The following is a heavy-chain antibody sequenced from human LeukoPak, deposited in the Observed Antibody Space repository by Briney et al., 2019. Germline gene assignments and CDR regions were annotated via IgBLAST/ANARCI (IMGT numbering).Heavy chain of an antibody. Sequence: GGSLRLSCAASGFTFSSYWMSWVRQAPGKGLEWVANIKQDGSEKYYVDSVKGRFTISRDNAKNSLYLQMNSLRAEDTAVYYCAREGGRDVLRFLEWPYYYYYYMDVWGKGTTVTASS. D-gene: IGHD3-3*01. CDR2: IKQDGSEK. CDR1: GFTFSSYW. CDR3: AREGGRDVLRFLEWPYYYYYYMDV. J-gene: IGHJ6*03. V-gene: IGHV3-7*01.